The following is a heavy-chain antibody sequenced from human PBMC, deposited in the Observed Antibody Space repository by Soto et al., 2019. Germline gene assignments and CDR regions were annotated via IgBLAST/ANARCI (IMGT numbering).Heavy chain of an antibody. D-gene: IGHD3-10*01. Sequence: QVQPQESGPGLVKPSQTLSLTCTVSGGSISSGGYYWSWIRQHPGKGLEWIGYIYYSGSTYYNPSLKSRVTISVDTSKNQFSLKLSSVTAADTAVYYCAREALGSGSYYTWFDPWGQGTLVTVSS. CDR1: GGSISSGGYY. J-gene: IGHJ5*02. CDR2: IYYSGST. CDR3: AREALGSGSYYTWFDP. V-gene: IGHV4-31*03.